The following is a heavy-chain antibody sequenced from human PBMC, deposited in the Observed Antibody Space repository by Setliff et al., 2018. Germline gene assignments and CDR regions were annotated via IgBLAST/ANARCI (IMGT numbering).Heavy chain of an antibody. Sequence: GASVKVSCKASGYTFTTYGISWVRQAPGQGLEWMGWISAYNGNTNYAQKFQGRVTMTRDPSISTAYMELSRLRSDDTAMYFCARDQGHGITASGTDYLGQGNLVNVSS. CDR2: ISAYNGNT. D-gene: IGHD6-13*01. CDR3: ARDQGHGITASGTDY. CDR1: GYTFTTYG. V-gene: IGHV1-18*01. J-gene: IGHJ4*02.